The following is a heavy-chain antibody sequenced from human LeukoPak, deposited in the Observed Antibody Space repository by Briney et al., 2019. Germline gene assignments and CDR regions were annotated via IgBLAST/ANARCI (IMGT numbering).Heavy chain of an antibody. Sequence: GGSLRLSCAASGFTFSSYAMSWVRQAPGKGLEWVSAISGSGGSTYYADSVKGWFTISRDNSKNTLYLQMNSLRAEDTAVYYCAKAEKRVVPAAPFDYWGQGTLVTVSS. CDR2: ISGSGGST. CDR3: AKAEKRVVPAAPFDY. J-gene: IGHJ4*02. V-gene: IGHV3-23*01. CDR1: GFTFSSYA. D-gene: IGHD2-2*01.